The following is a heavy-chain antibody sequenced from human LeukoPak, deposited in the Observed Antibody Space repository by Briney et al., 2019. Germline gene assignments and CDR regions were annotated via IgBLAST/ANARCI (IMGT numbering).Heavy chain of an antibody. CDR2: ISYDGSDK. J-gene: IGHJ4*02. CDR3: AKSPYSSGWLHYY. D-gene: IGHD6-19*01. Sequence: GRSLRLSCAASGFTFGIYAMHWVRQAPGRWLEWVAVISYDGSDKYYADSVKGRFTISRDNSKNTLYLQMNSLRAEDTAVYYCAKSPYSSGWLHYYWGQGTLVTVSS. CDR1: GFTFGIYA. V-gene: IGHV3-30*04.